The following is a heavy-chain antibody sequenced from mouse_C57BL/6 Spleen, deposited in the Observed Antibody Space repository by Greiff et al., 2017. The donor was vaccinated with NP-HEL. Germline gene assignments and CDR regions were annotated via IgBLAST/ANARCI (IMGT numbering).Heavy chain of an antibody. J-gene: IGHJ2*01. CDR1: GYTFTDYN. CDR3: ARVGYYYGSSLDY. V-gene: IGHV1-22*01. D-gene: IGHD1-1*01. CDR2: INPNNGGT. Sequence: VQLKESGPELVKPGASVRMSCKASGYTFTDYNMHWVKQSHGKSLEWIGYINPNNGGTSYNQKFKGKATLTVNKSSSTAYMERCSLTSEDSAVYYCARVGYYYGSSLDYWGQGTTLTVSS.